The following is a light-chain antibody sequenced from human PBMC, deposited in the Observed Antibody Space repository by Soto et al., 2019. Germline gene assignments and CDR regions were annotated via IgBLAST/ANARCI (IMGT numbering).Light chain of an antibody. CDR1: QSVNSH. J-gene: IGKJ4*01. V-gene: IGKV3-20*01. CDR3: QQYGTSSLT. CDR2: GAY. Sequence: EIVLTQSPGTLSLSPGERATLSCRASQSVNSHLAWYRQKRGQAPRLLIYGAYSRATDIPDRFGGSGSGTDFTLTISGLEPEDFAVYYCQQYGTSSLTFGGGTKVEIK.